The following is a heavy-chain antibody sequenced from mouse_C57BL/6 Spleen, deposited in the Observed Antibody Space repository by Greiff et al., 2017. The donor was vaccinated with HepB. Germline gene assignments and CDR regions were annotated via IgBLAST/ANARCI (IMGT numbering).Heavy chain of an antibody. J-gene: IGHJ2*01. V-gene: IGHV5-16*01. CDR1: GFTFSDYY. CDR3: ARDYGRGYFDY. D-gene: IGHD1-1*01. Sequence: EVKLVESEGGLVQPGSSMKLSCTASGFTFSDYYMAWVRQVPEKGLEWVANINYDGSSTYYLDSLKSRFIISRDNAKNILYLQMSSLKSEDTATYYCARDYGRGYFDYWGQGTTLTVSS. CDR2: INYDGSST.